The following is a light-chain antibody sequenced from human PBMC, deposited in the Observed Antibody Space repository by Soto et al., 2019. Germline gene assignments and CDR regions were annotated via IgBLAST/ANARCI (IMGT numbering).Light chain of an antibody. J-gene: IGLJ1*01. Sequence: QSALTQPASVSGSPGQSVTISCTGTSSDVGGYNYVSWYQQHQGKAPKRMIYEVSNRPSGVSNRFSGSKSGNTASLTISGLQAEDEADYSCSSYTSSSTPYVFGTGTKLTVL. CDR1: SSDVGGYNY. CDR2: EVS. V-gene: IGLV2-14*01. CDR3: SSYTSSSTPYV.